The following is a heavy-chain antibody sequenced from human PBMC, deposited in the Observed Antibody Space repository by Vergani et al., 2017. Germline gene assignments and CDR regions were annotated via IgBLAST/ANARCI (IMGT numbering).Heavy chain of an antibody. CDR1: GFTFSSYG. D-gene: IGHD3-22*01. CDR2: ISYDGSNK. V-gene: IGHV3-30*03. J-gene: IGHJ4*02. Sequence: QVQLVESGGGVVQPGRSLRLSCAASGFTFSSYGMHWVRQAPGKGLEWVAVISYDGSNKYYADSVKGRFTISRDNSKNTLYLQMNSLRAEDTAVYYCIGSSGYYGYWGQGTLVTVSS. CDR3: IGSSGYYGY.